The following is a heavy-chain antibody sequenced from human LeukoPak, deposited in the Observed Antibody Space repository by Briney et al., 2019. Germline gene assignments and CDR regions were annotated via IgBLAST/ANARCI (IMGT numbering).Heavy chain of an antibody. Sequence: PGGSLRLSCAASGFTFSSYGVHWVRQAPGKGLEWVAVIWYDGSNKYYADSVKGRFTISRDNSKNTLYLQMNSLRAEDTAVYYCARDCSGGSCYSGYYYYYGMDVWGQGTTVTVSS. J-gene: IGHJ6*02. V-gene: IGHV3-33*01. CDR3: ARDCSGGSCYSGYYYYYGMDV. D-gene: IGHD2-15*01. CDR1: GFTFSSYG. CDR2: IWYDGSNK.